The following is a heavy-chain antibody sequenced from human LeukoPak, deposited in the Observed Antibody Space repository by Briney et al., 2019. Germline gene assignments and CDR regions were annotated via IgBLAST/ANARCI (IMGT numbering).Heavy chain of an antibody. CDR3: ARHGSQIYYFDY. D-gene: IGHD3-10*01. Sequence: GGSLRLSCAASGFTVSSNYMSWVRQAPGKGLEWVSIIYTDGITYYANSVKGRFAISRDISKNTLSLQMNSLRAEDTAVYYCARHGSQIYYFDYWGQGALVTVSS. V-gene: IGHV3-53*01. CDR1: GFTVSSNY. J-gene: IGHJ4*02. CDR2: IYTDGIT.